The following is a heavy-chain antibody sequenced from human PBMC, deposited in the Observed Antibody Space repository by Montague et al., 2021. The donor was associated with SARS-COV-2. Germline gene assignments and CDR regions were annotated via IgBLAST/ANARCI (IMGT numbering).Heavy chain of an antibody. Sequence: SETLSLTSTVSGGSISSYYWSWIRQPPGKGLEWIGYIYYGGSTNYNPSLKSPVTISVDTSKNQFSLKLSSVTATDTAVYYCARGDVEMATIKSGGPFYHFDYWGQGTLVTVSS. CDR2: IYYGGST. CDR3: ARGDVEMATIKSGGPFYHFDY. CDR1: GGSISSYY. J-gene: IGHJ4*02. V-gene: IGHV4-59*13. D-gene: IGHD5-24*01.